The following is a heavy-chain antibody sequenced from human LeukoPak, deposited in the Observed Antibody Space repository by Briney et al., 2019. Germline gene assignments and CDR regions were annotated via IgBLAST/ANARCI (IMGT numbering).Heavy chain of an antibody. CDR3: ARDHIATAGQNYDY. CDR1: GFTFSDYY. CDR2: ISSSGSTI. Sequence: GGSLRLYCAASGFTFSDYYMSWIRQAPGKGLEWVSYISSSGSTIYYADSVKGRFTISRDNAKNSLYLQMNSLRAEDTAVYYCARDHIATAGQNYDYWGQGTLVTVSS. V-gene: IGHV3-11*01. J-gene: IGHJ4*02. D-gene: IGHD6-13*01.